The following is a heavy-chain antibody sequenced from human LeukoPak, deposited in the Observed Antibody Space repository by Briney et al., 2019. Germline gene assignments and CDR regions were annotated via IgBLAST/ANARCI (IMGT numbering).Heavy chain of an antibody. J-gene: IGHJ6*03. CDR2: IWYDGSNK. CDR1: GFTFSSYG. D-gene: IGHD3-3*01. Sequence: GGSLRLSCAASGFTFSSYGMHWVRQAPGKGLEWVAVIWYDGSNKYYADSVKGRFTISRDNSKNTLYLQMNSLRAEDTAVYYCARESQFRSGYLYYYYMDVWGKGTTVTVSS. V-gene: IGHV3-33*01. CDR3: ARESQFRSGYLYYYYMDV.